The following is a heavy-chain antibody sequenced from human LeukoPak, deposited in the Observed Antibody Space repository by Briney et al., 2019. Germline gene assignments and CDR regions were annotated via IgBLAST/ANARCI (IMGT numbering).Heavy chain of an antibody. D-gene: IGHD3-22*01. V-gene: IGHV3-74*01. Sequence: GGSLRLSCAASGFTFSSYWMHWVRQAPGKGLVWVSRINTDGSSTSYADSVKGRFTISRDNAKNTLYLQMNSLRAEDTAVYYCARDPGPYYYDSSGYLTGNAFDIWGQGTMVTVSS. J-gene: IGHJ3*02. CDR1: GFTFSSYW. CDR2: INTDGSST. CDR3: ARDPGPYYYDSSGYLTGNAFDI.